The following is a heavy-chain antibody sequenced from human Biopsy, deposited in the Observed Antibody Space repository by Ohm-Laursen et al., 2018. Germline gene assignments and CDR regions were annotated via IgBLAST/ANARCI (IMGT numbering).Heavy chain of an antibody. J-gene: IGHJ4*02. V-gene: IGHV1-18*01. D-gene: IGHD2/OR15-2a*01. CDR2: ISPYNDKT. Sequence: ASVKISCKASGYTFTSYDISWVRQAPGQGLEWMGWISPYNDKTSYPPKLQDRVTMTADTSTNTAHMELRSLRSDDTAVYYCARVFCTSTTCYGLLDNWGQGTVVTVSS. CDR3: ARVFCTSTTCYGLLDN. CDR1: GYTFTSYD.